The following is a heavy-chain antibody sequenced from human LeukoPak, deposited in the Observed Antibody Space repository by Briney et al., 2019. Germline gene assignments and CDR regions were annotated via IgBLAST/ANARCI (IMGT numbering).Heavy chain of an antibody. D-gene: IGHD3-9*01. J-gene: IGHJ3*02. V-gene: IGHV1-8*01. CDR2: MNPNSGNT. CDR1: GYTFTSYD. Sequence: ASVKVSFKASGYTFTSYDINWVRQATGQGLEWMGWMNPNSGNTGYAQKFQGRVTMTRNTSISTAYMELSSLRSEDTAVYYCARANYDILTGSPGGGAFDIWGQGTMVTVSS. CDR3: ARANYDILTGSPGGGAFDI.